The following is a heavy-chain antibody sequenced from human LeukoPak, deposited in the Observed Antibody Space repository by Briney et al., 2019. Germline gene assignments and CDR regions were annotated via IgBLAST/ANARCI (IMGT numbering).Heavy chain of an antibody. J-gene: IGHJ3*02. Sequence: GASVKVSCKASGYTFTGYYMHWVRQAPGQGLEWMGWINPNSGGTNYAQKFQGRVTMTRDTSIGTAYMELSRLRSDDTAVYYCARDRGGLVGLLAGDAFDIWGQGTMVTVSS. CDR1: GYTFTGYY. V-gene: IGHV1-2*02. D-gene: IGHD1-26*01. CDR2: INPNSGGT. CDR3: ARDRGGLVGLLAGDAFDI.